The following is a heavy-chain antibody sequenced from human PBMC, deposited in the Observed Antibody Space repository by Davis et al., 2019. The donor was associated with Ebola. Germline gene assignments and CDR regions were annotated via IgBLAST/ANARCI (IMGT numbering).Heavy chain of an antibody. V-gene: IGHV4-30-2*05. CDR3: ARVGYDYGDYVGFDY. CDR1: GSFVSSGGYS. D-gene: IGHD4-17*01. CDR2: YYYTGSA. J-gene: IGHJ4*02. Sequence: MPSETLSLTCAVSGSFVSSGGYSWSWIRQPPGKGLEWIGYYYYTGSAYYSPSLKSRVTISVDTSKNQFSLRLSSVTAADTAVYYCARVGYDYGDYVGFDYWGQGTLVTVSS.